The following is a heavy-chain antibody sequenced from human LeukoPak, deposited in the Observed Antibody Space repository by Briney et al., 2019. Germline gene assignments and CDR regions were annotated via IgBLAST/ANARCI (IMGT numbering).Heavy chain of an antibody. Sequence: PGGSLRLSCPPSGFRVSSNETNWVRQAPGKGLEWVSYISSGGTTLYYADSVKGRFTISRDNVKNSLYLQMNSLSAEDTGVYYCAKVKGRGWYAIDYWGQGTLVTVSS. CDR2: ISSGGTTL. CDR3: AKVKGRGWYAIDY. D-gene: IGHD6-19*01. V-gene: IGHV3-48*03. J-gene: IGHJ4*02. CDR1: GFRVSSNE.